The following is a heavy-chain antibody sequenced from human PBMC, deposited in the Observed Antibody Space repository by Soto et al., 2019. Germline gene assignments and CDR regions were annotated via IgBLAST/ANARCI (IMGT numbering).Heavy chain of an antibody. Sequence: QVQLVQSGSEVKKPGSSVKVSCKASGGSFSSNPISWVRQAPGQGLEWMAGIIPIFATVHYAQKFQGRVTITADESTSTAYMELTSLRSEDTTVYFCARGGRGYSSAPRYYFDYWGQGTLVNVSS. CDR3: ARGGRGYSSAPRYYFDY. J-gene: IGHJ4*02. CDR2: IIPIFATV. V-gene: IGHV1-69*01. CDR1: GGSFSSNP. D-gene: IGHD5-18*01.